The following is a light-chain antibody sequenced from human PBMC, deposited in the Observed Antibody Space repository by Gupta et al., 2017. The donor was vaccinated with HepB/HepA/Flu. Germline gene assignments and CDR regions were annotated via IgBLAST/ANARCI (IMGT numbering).Light chain of an antibody. CDR1: HSISSSY. J-gene: IGKJ2*01. CDR3: QQYGSSPMYT. CDR2: GAS. Sequence: EIVLTQSPGTLSLSPGERATLSCRASHSISSSYLAWYQQKPGQAPRPLIYGASSRATGISDRFSGSGSGTDFTLTISRREPEDFAVYYCQQYGSSPMYTFGQGTKLEIK. V-gene: IGKV3-20*01.